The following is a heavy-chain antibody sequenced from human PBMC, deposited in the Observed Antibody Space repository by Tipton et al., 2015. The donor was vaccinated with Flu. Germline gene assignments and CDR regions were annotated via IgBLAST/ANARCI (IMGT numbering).Heavy chain of an antibody. Sequence: LRLSCTVSGGSISSYYWSWIRQPPGKGLEWIGYIYYSGSTNYNPSLKSRVTISVDTSKNQFSLKLSSVTAADTAVYYCARGPNSRDLYFDLWGRGTLVTVSS. J-gene: IGHJ2*01. CDR3: ARGPNSRDLYFDL. CDR1: GGSISSYY. V-gene: IGHV4-59*08. CDR2: IYYSGST. D-gene: IGHD6-13*01.